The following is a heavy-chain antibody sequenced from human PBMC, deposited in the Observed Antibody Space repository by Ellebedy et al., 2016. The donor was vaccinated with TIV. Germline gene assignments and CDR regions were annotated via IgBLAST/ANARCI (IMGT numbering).Heavy chain of an antibody. J-gene: IGHJ4*02. CDR3: ARVGVGYCSGTSCFLDN. CDR2: INANGGT. V-gene: IGHV4-34*01. Sequence: SETLSLXXAVYGGSFSGHYWSWIRQPPGKRLEWIGEINANGGTNYNPSLKSRVTISVDTSKNQFSLKLSSVTAADTAVYFCARVGVGYCSGTSCFLDNWGRGTLVTVSS. D-gene: IGHD2-2*01. CDR1: GGSFSGHY.